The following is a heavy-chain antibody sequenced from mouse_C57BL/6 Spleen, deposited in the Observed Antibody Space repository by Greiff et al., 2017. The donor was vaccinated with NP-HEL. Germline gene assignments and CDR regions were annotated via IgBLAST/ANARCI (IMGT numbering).Heavy chain of an antibody. D-gene: IGHD2-14*01. Sequence: QVQLQQPGAELVKPGASVKMSCKASGYTFTSYWITWVKQRPGQGLEWIGDFYPGRGSTNSNEKFKSKATLTVDTSSSTAYLPLRSLPSEDSAVYYCAREGGVRRMGAMDYWGQGTSVTVSS. CDR1: GYTFTSYW. CDR3: AREGGVRRMGAMDY. V-gene: IGHV1-55*01. CDR2: FYPGRGST. J-gene: IGHJ4*01.